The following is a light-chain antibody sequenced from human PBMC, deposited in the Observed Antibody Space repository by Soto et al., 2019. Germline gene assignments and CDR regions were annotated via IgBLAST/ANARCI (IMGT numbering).Light chain of an antibody. CDR1: QSISNH. CDR3: QQSYSSPPT. Sequence: DIQMTPSPSFLSASVEDRVIITCRASQSISNHLNWYQQKPGKAPKLLIFAASSLQSGVPSRFSGSRSGPDFTLTISSLQPEDFATYYCQQSYSSPPTFGQGTKVEIK. CDR2: AAS. J-gene: IGKJ1*01. V-gene: IGKV1-39*01.